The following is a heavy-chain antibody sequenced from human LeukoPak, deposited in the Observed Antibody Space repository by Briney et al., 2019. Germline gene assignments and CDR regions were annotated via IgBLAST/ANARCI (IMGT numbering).Heavy chain of an antibody. V-gene: IGHV3-9*01. Sequence: PGGSLRLSCAASGFTFDDYAMHWVRQAPGKGLEWVSGISWNSGSIGYADSVKGRFTISRDNAKTSLYLQMNSLRAEDTALYYCAEGGYSSSWSYNWFDPWGQGTLVTVSS. D-gene: IGHD6-13*01. CDR1: GFTFDDYA. CDR3: AEGGYSSSWSYNWFDP. J-gene: IGHJ5*02. CDR2: ISWNSGSI.